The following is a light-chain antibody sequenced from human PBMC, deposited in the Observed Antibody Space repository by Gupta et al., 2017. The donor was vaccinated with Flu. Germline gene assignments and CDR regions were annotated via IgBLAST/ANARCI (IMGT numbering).Light chain of an antibody. J-gene: IGKJ1*01. Sequence: DIQMTQSPSTLSASAGDRVTITCRASQSIGGWLAWYQQKPGRAPKILIYKASNLQSGVPSRFSGSGSGTEFTLTSNSLQPDDVATYYCQQDNRWWTFGQGTKVEIK. V-gene: IGKV1-5*03. CDR2: KAS. CDR3: QQDNRWWT. CDR1: QSIGGW.